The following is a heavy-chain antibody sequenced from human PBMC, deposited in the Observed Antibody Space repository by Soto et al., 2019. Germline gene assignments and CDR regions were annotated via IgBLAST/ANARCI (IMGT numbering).Heavy chain of an antibody. CDR2: IWYDGSNK. V-gene: IGHV3-33*01. CDR3: ARELGVTTSFVGY. D-gene: IGHD4-4*01. J-gene: IGHJ4*02. CDR1: GFTFSSYG. Sequence: VQLVESGGGVVQPGRSLRLSCAASGFTFSSYGMHWVRQAPGKGLEWVAVIWYDGSNKYYADSVKGRFTISRDNSKNTLYLQMNSLRAEDTAVYYCARELGVTTSFVGYWGQGTLVTVSS.